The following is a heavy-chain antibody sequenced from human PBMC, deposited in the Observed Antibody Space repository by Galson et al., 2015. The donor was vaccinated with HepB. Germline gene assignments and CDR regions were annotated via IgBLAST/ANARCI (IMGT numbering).Heavy chain of an antibody. D-gene: IGHD3-3*01. CDR2: IKHDGSEK. CDR3: ARSPSYYESRSGHSSIYGMDV. V-gene: IGHV3-7*01. Sequence: SLRLSCAASGFTFSNYWMSWVRQAPGKGLEWVANIKHDGSEKYDVGSVKGRITISRDNAKKSLYQQMNSLTAEDTAVYYCARSPSYYESRSGHSSIYGMDVWGQGTTVTVSS. CDR1: GFTFSNYW. J-gene: IGHJ6*02.